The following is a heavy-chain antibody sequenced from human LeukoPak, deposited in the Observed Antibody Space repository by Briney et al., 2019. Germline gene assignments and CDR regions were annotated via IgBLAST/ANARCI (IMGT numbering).Heavy chain of an antibody. V-gene: IGHV4-34*01. CDR2: INHSGST. CDR3: AREGSIDAFDI. CDR1: GGSFSGCY. J-gene: IGHJ3*02. D-gene: IGHD2-2*01. Sequence: SETLSLTCALYGGSFSGCYWSWIRQPPGKGLEWIGEINHSGSTNYNPSPKSRVTISVDTSKNQFSLKLSSVTAADTAVYYCAREGSIDAFDIWGQGTMVTVSS.